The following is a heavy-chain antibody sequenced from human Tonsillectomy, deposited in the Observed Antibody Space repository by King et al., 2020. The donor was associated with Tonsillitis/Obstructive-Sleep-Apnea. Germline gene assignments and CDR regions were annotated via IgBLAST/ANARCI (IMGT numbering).Heavy chain of an antibody. Sequence: QLVQSGGGVVQPGRSLRLSCATSGFTFSSYGMHWVRQAPGKGLEWVAVIWYDGTNKYYADSVKGRFTISRDNSKNTLYLQMNSLRAEDTAVYYCARAYSSGWYETIYYWGQGTLVTVSS. CDR1: GFTFSSYG. CDR3: ARAYSSGWYETIYY. V-gene: IGHV3-33*01. J-gene: IGHJ4*02. CDR2: IWYDGTNK. D-gene: IGHD6-19*01.